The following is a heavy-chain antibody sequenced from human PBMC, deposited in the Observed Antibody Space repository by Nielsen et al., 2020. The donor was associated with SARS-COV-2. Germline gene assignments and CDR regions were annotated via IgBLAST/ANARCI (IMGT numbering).Heavy chain of an antibody. CDR1: GYSFTSYW. CDR3: ASTYYYGSGRGGWFDP. CDR2: IYPGDSDT. V-gene: IGHV5-51*01. D-gene: IGHD3-10*01. J-gene: IGHJ5*02. Sequence: GESLKISCKGSGYSFTSYWISWVRQMPGKGLEWMGIIYPGDSDTRYSPSFQGQVTISADKSISTAYLQWSSLKASDTAMYYCASTYYYGSGRGGWFDPWGQGTLVTVSS.